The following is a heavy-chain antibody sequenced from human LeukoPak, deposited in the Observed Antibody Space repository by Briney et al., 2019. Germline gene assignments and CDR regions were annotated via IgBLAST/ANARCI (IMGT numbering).Heavy chain of an antibody. V-gene: IGHV3-30*18. CDR2: ISYDGSNK. CDR3: AKDYYYGSGSRISIDY. J-gene: IGHJ4*02. D-gene: IGHD3-10*01. Sequence: PGGSLRLSCAASGFTFSSYGMHWVRQAPGKGLEWVAVISYDGSNKYYADSVKGRFTISRDNSKNTLYLQMNSLRAEDTAVYYCAKDYYYGSGSRISIDYWGQGTLVTVSS. CDR1: GFTFSSYG.